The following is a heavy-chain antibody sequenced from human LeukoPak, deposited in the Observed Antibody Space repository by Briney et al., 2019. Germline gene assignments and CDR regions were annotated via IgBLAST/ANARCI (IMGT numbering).Heavy chain of an antibody. Sequence: KPSETLSLTCTVSGGSINTYYWTWIRQPPGKGLEWIGYIYYSGSTNYNPSLKSRVTISVDMSKNQFSLKLNSVTAADTAVYYCARAHSGSYTKGYHFDSWGQGTLVTVSS. V-gene: IGHV4-59*01. D-gene: IGHD1-26*01. J-gene: IGHJ4*02. CDR1: GGSINTYY. CDR3: ARAHSGSYTKGYHFDS. CDR2: IYYSGST.